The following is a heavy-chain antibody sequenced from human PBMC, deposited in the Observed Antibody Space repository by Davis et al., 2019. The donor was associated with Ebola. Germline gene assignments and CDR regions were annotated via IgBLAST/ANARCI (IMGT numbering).Heavy chain of an antibody. V-gene: IGHV1-18*01. CDR1: GYTFTSYA. Sequence: AASVKVSCKASGYTFTSYAMNWVRQAPGQGLEWMGWISAYNGNTNYAQKLQGRVTMTTDTSTSTAYMELRSLRSEDTAVYYCAREVQLSSHGMDVWGKGTTVSVSS. D-gene: IGHD1-1*01. CDR2: ISAYNGNT. CDR3: AREVQLSSHGMDV. J-gene: IGHJ6*04.